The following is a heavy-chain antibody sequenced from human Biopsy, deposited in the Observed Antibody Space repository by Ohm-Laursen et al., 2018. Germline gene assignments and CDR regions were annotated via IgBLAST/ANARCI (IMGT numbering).Heavy chain of an antibody. J-gene: IGHJ6*02. Sequence: VASVKVSCKASGYTFAGYYLHWVRQAPGHGLEWMGWINPISGNANYAQSFQGRLTVTRDTSTSTAYMELTSLTFDDTAIYYCARVPAYPSIDGYYGLDLWGQGTTVIVSS. CDR3: ARVPAYPSIDGYYGLDL. D-gene: IGHD3-9*01. CDR1: GYTFAGYY. V-gene: IGHV1-2*02. CDR2: INPISGNA.